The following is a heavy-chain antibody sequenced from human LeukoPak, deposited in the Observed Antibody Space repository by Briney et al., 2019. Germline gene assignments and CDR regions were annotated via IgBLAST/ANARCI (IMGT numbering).Heavy chain of an antibody. CDR1: GFTFSDYY. CDR2: INSDGSST. Sequence: WGSLRLSCAASGFTFSDYYMSWIRQAPGKGLVWVSRINSDGSSTSYADSVKGRFTISRDNAKNTLYLQMNSLRAEDTAVFYCARAMYTSGWSIDYWGQGTLVTVSS. J-gene: IGHJ4*02. D-gene: IGHD6-19*01. CDR3: ARAMYTSGWSIDY. V-gene: IGHV3-74*01.